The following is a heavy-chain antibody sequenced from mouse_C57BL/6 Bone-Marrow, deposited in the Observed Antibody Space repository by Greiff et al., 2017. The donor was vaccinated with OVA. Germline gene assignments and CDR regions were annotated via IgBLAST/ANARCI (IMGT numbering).Heavy chain of an antibody. CDR1: GYTFTTYP. Sequence: VQLQQSGAELVKPGASVKMSCKASGYTFTTYPIEWMKQNHGKSLEWIGNFHPYNDDTKYNEKFKGKATLTVEKSSSTAYMQLSSLTSEDSAVYYCAFYYGNDWYFDVWGTGTTVTVSS. J-gene: IGHJ1*03. D-gene: IGHD2-1*01. CDR3: AFYYGNDWYFDV. V-gene: IGHV1-47*01. CDR2: FHPYNDDT.